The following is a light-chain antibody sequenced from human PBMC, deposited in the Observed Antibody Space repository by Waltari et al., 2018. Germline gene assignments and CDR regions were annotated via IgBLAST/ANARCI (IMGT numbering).Light chain of an antibody. J-gene: IGKJ2*01. CDR3: QQYGDSPTT. Sequence: ETVLTQSPGTLSLSPGERATLSCRASQSVRNNYLARFQQKPGQAPRRLIHGASSRATGIADRFSGSGSGTDFTRAISRLEPEDFAVYFCQQYGDSPTTFGQGTKLEIK. CDR2: GAS. CDR1: QSVRNNY. V-gene: IGKV3-20*01.